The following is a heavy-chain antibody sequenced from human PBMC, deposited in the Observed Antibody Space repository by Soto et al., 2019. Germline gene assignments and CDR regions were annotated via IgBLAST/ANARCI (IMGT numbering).Heavy chain of an antibody. CDR3: ARRAETNGWNGFGADKYYFDF. V-gene: IGHV1-8*01. CDR1: GYTFTSYD. J-gene: IGHJ4*02. Sequence: GASVKVSCKASGYTFTSYDIYWVRQATGQGLEWVGWMNPSTGNSGYAQKFQGRVTMTSDTSISTAHMELSSLRSEDTAVYYCARRAETNGWNGFGADKYYFDFWGQGTLVTVSS. D-gene: IGHD1-1*01. CDR2: MNPSTGNS.